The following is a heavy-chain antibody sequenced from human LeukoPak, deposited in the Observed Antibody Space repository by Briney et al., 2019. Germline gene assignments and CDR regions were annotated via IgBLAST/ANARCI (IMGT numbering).Heavy chain of an antibody. Sequence: GESLKISCKGSGYSFTTYWIGWVRQMPGKGLEWMGIIYPGDSGTRYSPSFQGQVTISVDKSISTAYLQWSSLEASDTAIYYCARHGGSSWRNWFDPWGQGTLVTVSS. V-gene: IGHV5-51*01. CDR1: GYSFTTYW. CDR3: ARHGGSSWRNWFDP. J-gene: IGHJ5*02. D-gene: IGHD6-13*01. CDR2: IYPGDSGT.